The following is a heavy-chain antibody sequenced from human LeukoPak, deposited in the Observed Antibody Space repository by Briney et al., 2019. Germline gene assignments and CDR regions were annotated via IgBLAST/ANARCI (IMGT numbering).Heavy chain of an antibody. J-gene: IGHJ5*02. CDR1: GFTFRIYS. V-gene: IGHV3-21*01. D-gene: IGHD3-22*01. CDR3: ARYYYDSSGYYRVDP. Sequence: PGGSLRLSCAASGFTFRIYSMNWVRQAPEKGLEWVSSISSSSSYIYYADSVKGRFTISRDNAKNSLYLQMNSLRAEDTAVYYCARYYYDSSGYYRVDPWGQGTLVTVSS. CDR2: ISSSSSYI.